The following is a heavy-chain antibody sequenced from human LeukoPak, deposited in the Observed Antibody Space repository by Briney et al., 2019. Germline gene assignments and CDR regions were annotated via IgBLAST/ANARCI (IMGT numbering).Heavy chain of an antibody. D-gene: IGHD3-10*01. V-gene: IGHV1-8*03. J-gene: IGHJ5*02. Sequence: ASVKVSCKASGYTFTSYDINWVRQATGQGLEWMGWMNPNSGNTGYAQKFQGRVTITRNTSISTAYMELSSLRSEDTAVHYCARPPITMVRGVINRYWFDPWGQGTLVTVSS. CDR1: GYTFTSYD. CDR3: ARPPITMVRGVINRYWFDP. CDR2: MNPNSGNT.